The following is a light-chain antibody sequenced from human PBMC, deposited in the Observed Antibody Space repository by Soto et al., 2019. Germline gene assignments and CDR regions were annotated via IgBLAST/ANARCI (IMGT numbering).Light chain of an antibody. V-gene: IGKV3-15*01. CDR2: GAS. CDR1: QSISIG. J-gene: IGKJ1*01. Sequence: TASPSTLSVSPGETATLSCRASQSISIGLAWYRQKPGQAPRLLIYGASTRATGIPARFSGSGSGTEFTLTISSLQSEDFAVYYCQQYNNWLPWTFGQGTKVDI. CDR3: QQYNNWLPWT.